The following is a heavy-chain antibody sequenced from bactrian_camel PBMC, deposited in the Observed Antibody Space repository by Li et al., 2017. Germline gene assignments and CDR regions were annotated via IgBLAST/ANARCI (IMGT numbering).Heavy chain of an antibody. CDR1: GFTFRSAY. D-gene: IGHD1*01. V-gene: IGHV3-2*01. Sequence: HVQLVESGGGSVQAGGSLRLSCAAPGFTFRSAYMSWVRQAPGKGLEWVASIYSYGTSTYYTDSVKGRFTISRDNAKNTLYLEMSSLKPEDTAVYYCVKPNPDARGGFDHWGQGTQVTVS. CDR3: VKPNPDARGGFDH. J-gene: IGHJ4*01. CDR2: IYSYGTST.